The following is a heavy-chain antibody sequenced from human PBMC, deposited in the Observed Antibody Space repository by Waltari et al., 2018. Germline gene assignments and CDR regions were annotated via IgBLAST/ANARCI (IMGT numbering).Heavy chain of an antibody. Sequence: EVQLVESGGGVVQPGGSLRLSCAASGFTFSSYEMNWVRQAPGKGLEWVSYISSSGSTIYYADSVKGRFTISRDNAKNSLYLQMNSLRAEDTAVYYCASPYYYDSSGYLNDAFDIWGQGTMVTVSS. V-gene: IGHV3-48*03. D-gene: IGHD3-22*01. CDR3: ASPYYYDSSGYLNDAFDI. CDR1: GFTFSSYE. J-gene: IGHJ3*02. CDR2: ISSSGSTI.